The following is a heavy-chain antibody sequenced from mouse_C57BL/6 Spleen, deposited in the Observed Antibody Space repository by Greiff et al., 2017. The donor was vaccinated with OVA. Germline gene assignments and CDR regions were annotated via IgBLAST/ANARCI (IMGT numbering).Heavy chain of an antibody. D-gene: IGHD1-1*01. Sequence: QVQLKQPGAELVKPGASVKLSCKASGYTFTSYWMHWVKQRPGRGLEWIGRIDPNSGGTKYNEKFKSKATLTVDKPSSTAYMQLSSLTSEDSAVYYCARSGVYYSHFDYWGQGTTLTVSS. J-gene: IGHJ2*01. CDR3: ARSGVYYSHFDY. CDR1: GYTFTSYW. V-gene: IGHV1-72*01. CDR2: IDPNSGGT.